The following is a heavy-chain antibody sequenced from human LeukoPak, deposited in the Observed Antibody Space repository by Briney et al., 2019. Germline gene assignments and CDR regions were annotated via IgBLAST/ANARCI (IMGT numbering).Heavy chain of an antibody. CDR2: ISYDGSNK. D-gene: IGHD3-10*01. J-gene: IGHJ4*02. Sequence: PGGSLRLSCAASGFTFSSYAMHWVRQAPSKGLEWVAVISYDGSNKYYADSVKGRFTISRDNSKNTLYLQMNSLRAEDTAVYYCARAPTMVRGVPHFDYWGQGTLVTVSS. CDR3: ARAPTMVRGVPHFDY. CDR1: GFTFSSYA. V-gene: IGHV3-30-3*01.